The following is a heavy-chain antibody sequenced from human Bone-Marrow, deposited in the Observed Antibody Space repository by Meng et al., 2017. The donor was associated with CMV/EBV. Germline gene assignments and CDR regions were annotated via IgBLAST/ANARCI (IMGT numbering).Heavy chain of an antibody. V-gene: IGHV3-48*03. CDR2: ISSSGSTI. CDR1: GFTFSSYE. J-gene: IGHJ6*02. Sequence: GESLKISCAASGFTFSSYEMNWVRQAPGKGLERGSYISSSGSTIYYADSVKGRFTISRDNAKNSLYLQMNSLRAEDTAVYYCAKDEYDILTGYGINGMDVWGQGTTVTVSS. D-gene: IGHD3-9*01. CDR3: AKDEYDILTGYGINGMDV.